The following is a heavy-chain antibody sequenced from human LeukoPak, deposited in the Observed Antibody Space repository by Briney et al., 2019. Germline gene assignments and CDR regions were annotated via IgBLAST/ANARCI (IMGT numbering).Heavy chain of an antibody. CDR2: IKQDGSKK. D-gene: IGHD3-10*01. J-gene: IGHJ4*02. CDR1: GFTYSSYW. V-gene: IGHV3-7*01. Sequence: GGSLRLSCAASGFTYSSYWMSWVRQAPGKGLEWVANIKQDGSKKNYVDSVKGRFTISRDNAKNSLYLQMNSLRVEDTAVYYCARFISLGGWGQGAPVTVSS. CDR3: ARFISLGG.